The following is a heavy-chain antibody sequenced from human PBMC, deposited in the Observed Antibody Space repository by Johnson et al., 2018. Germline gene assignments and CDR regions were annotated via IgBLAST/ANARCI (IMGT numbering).Heavy chain of an antibody. CDR2: TRNKANSYTT. CDR3: ARGRQDEFGSGYYHDAFDV. V-gene: IGHV3-72*01. J-gene: IGHJ3*01. CDR1: GFTFSDHY. Sequence: VQLVESGGGLVQPGGSLRLSCAASGFTFSDHYMDWVRQAPGKGLEWVGRTRNKANSYTTEYAASVQGRFTISRDDSKNSLYLQMNSLKTEDTAVYYCARGRQDEFGSGYYHDAFDVGGQGTMVTVSS. D-gene: IGHD3-3*01.